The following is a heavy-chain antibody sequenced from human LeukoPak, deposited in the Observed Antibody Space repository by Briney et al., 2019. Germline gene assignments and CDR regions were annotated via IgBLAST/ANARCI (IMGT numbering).Heavy chain of an antibody. D-gene: IGHD6-13*01. J-gene: IGHJ6*03. CDR2: INHSGST. V-gene: IGHV4-34*01. CDR1: GGSFSGYY. CDR3: ARVNASNSWYDYYYYMDV. Sequence: SETLSLTCAVYGGSFSGYYWSWIRQPPGKGLEWIGGINHSGSTNYNPSLKSRVTISVDTSKNQFSLKLSSVTAADTAVYYCARVNASNSWYDYYYYMDVWGKGTTVTVSS.